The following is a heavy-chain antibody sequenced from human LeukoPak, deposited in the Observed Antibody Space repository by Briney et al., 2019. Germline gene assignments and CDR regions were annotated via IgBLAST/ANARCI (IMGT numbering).Heavy chain of an antibody. CDR3: AKGSSNWRDYYYFDY. CDR2: ISDSGDRT. CDR1: GFTFSSYA. V-gene: IGHV3-23*01. D-gene: IGHD6-13*01. J-gene: IGHJ4*02. Sequence: PGGSLRLSCAASGFTFSSYAVSWVRQAPGKGLAWVSAISDSGDRTQYADSVRGRFTISRDNSKDTLYPQLDSLRAEDTAVYYCAKGSSNWRDYYYFDYWGQGTLVTVSS.